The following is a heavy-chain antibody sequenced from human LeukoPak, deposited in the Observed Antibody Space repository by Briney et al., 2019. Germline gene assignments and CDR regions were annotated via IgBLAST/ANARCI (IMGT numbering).Heavy chain of an antibody. CDR2: ISAYNGNT. D-gene: IGHD3-22*01. J-gene: IGHJ4*02. Sequence: GASVKVSCKASGYTFTSYGISWVRQAPGQGLEWMGWISAYNGNTSYAQKLQGRVTMTTDTSTSTAYMELRSLRSDDTAVYYCARVVYYYDSSGYLPYLDYWGQGTLVTVSS. CDR3: ARVVYYYDSSGYLPYLDY. CDR1: GYTFTSYG. V-gene: IGHV1-18*01.